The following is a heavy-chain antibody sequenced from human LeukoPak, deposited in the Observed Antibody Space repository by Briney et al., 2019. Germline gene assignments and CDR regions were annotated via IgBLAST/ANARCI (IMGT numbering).Heavy chain of an antibody. J-gene: IGHJ6*02. Sequence: GGSLRLSCVASGFTFSNSWMYWVRQAPGKGLEGVANIKKDGSGESYGDSVKGRFTISRDNAESSLYLQMNSLRAEDTAVYYCARDLACSSTSCSDYGMDVWGQGTTVTVSS. D-gene: IGHD2-2*01. CDR3: ARDLACSSTSCSDYGMDV. V-gene: IGHV3-7*01. CDR2: IKKDGSGE. CDR1: GFTFSNSW.